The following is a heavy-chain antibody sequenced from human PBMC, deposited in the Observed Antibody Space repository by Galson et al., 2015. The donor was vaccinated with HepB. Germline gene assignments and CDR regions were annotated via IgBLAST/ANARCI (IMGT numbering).Heavy chain of an antibody. CDR1: GFTFSSYS. CDR3: AREGRTIVMSY. J-gene: IGHJ4*02. Sequence: SLRLSCAASGFTFSSYSMNWVRQAPGKGLEWVSYISSSSSTIYYADSVKGRFTISRDNAKNSLYLQMNSLRAEDTAVYYCAREGRTIVMSYWGQGTLVTVSS. CDR2: ISSSSSTI. D-gene: IGHD1-14*01. V-gene: IGHV3-48*04.